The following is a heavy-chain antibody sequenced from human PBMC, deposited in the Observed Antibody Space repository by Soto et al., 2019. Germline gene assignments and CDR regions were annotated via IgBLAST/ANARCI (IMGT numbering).Heavy chain of an antibody. CDR1: GFTFSTFS. J-gene: IGHJ3*01. CDR2: ISGSGGIV. V-gene: IGHV3-48*02. D-gene: IGHD3-9*01. CDR3: ARVDGAFDV. Sequence: EVQLVESGGALVQPGGSLRLSCAASGFTFSTFSMIWVRQAPGKGLEWVSYISGSGGIVYYSDSVKGRFTISRDNARTSLYLQMNSLRDEDTAVYYCARVDGAFDVWGQGTMVTVSS.